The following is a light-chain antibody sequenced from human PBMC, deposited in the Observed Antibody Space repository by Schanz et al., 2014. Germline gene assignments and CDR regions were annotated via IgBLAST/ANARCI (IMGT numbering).Light chain of an antibody. Sequence: QSALTQPPSVSGSPGQSVTISCTGASHDVQNYNYVSWYQQHPGKAPKLMISDVSNRPSGVSNRFSGSKSGNTASLTISGLQAEDEADYYCSAYTRSSAHWFFGGGTKLTVL. J-gene: IGLJ3*02. CDR1: SHDVQNYNY. CDR2: DVS. V-gene: IGLV2-14*01. CDR3: SAYTRSSAHWF.